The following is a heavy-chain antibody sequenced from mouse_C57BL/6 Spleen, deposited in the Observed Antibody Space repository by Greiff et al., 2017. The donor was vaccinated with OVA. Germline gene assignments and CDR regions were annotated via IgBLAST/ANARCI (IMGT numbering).Heavy chain of an antibody. CDR1: GFTFSDYG. V-gene: IGHV5-17*01. D-gene: IGHD2-12*01. CDR2: ISSGSSTI. CDR3: ARKNYYKEDMDY. J-gene: IGHJ4*01. Sequence: EVQGVASGGGLVKPGGSLKLSCAASGFTFSDYGMHWVRQAPETGLEWVAYISSGSSTIYYADTVKGRFTISRDNAKNTLFLQMTSLRSEDTAMYYCARKNYYKEDMDYWGQGTSVTVSS.